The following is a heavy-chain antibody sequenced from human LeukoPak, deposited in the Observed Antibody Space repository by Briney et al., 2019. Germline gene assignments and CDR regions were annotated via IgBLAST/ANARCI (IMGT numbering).Heavy chain of an antibody. CDR2: INGSGGRT. D-gene: IGHD3-22*01. CDR1: GFTFSSSA. Sequence: GGSLRLSCIASGFTFSSSAMSWVRQAPGKGLEWVSDINGSGGRTYYADSVKGRFTISRDNSKSTLLLQMNSLRAEDTAVYYCAKKSYYYDSSFLDYWGQGTLVTVSS. CDR3: AKKSYYYDSSFLDY. J-gene: IGHJ4*02. V-gene: IGHV3-23*01.